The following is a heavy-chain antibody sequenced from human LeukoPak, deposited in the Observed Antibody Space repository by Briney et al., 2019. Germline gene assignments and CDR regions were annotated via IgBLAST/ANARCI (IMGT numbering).Heavy chain of an antibody. V-gene: IGHV3-21*01. CDR3: AREGIAAAGYDY. CDR1: GFTFSSYS. Sequence: PGGSLRLSCAASGFTFSSYSMNWVRQAPGKGLEWVSSISSSSSYIYYAGSVKGRFTISRDNAKNSLYLQMNSLRAEDTAVYYCAREGIAAAGYDYWGQGTLVTVSS. D-gene: IGHD6-13*01. J-gene: IGHJ4*02. CDR2: ISSSSSYI.